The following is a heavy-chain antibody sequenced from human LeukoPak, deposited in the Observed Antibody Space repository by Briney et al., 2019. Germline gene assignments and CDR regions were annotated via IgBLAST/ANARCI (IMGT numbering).Heavy chain of an antibody. V-gene: IGHV3-66*01. CDR2: IYSGGST. D-gene: IGHD3-9*01. CDR1: GFTVSSNY. Sequence: GGSLRLSCAASGFTVSSNYMSCVRQAPGKGLEWVSVIYSGGSTYYADSVKGRFTISRDNSKNTLYLQMNSLRAEDTAVYYCARGHNFGRLHPFDYWGQGTLVTVSS. J-gene: IGHJ4*02. CDR3: ARGHNFGRLHPFDY.